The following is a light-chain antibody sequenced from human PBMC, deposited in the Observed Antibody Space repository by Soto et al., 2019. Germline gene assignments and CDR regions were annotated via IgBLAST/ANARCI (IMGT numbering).Light chain of an antibody. CDR3: QQYARPPFA. Sequence: EIVLTQSPGTLSLSPGEGGTLSCRASQSISSSYLAWYQQKPGQSPRLLFYAASSRATGVPDRFSGSGSGTDFTLTISRLEPEDFAVYYCQQYARPPFAFGQGTKVEIK. V-gene: IGKV3-20*01. J-gene: IGKJ2*01. CDR1: QSISSSY. CDR2: AAS.